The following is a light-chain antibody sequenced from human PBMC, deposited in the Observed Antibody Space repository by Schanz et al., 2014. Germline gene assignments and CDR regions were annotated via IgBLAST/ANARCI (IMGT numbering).Light chain of an antibody. CDR1: SSDVGGYNY. CDR2: DVS. V-gene: IGLV2-23*02. J-gene: IGLJ3*02. Sequence: QSALTQPASVSGSPGQSITISCTGTSSDVGGYNYVSWYQQHPGKAPKLMIYDVSNRPSGVSNRFSGSKSANTASLTISGLQAEDEADYYCCSYAGSSTSWVFGGGTKLTVL. CDR3: CSYAGSSTSWV.